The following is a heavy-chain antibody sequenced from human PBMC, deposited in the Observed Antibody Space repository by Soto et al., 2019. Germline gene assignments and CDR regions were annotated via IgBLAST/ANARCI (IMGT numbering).Heavy chain of an antibody. J-gene: IGHJ4*02. V-gene: IGHV3-23*01. CDR2: ISGSGGST. CDR3: AKAPNCGGDCYPYYFDY. CDR1: GFTFSSYA. Sequence: PLGSLRLSCAASGFTFSSYAMSWVRQAPGKGLEWVSAISGSGGSTYYADSVKGRFTISRDNSKNTLYLQMNSLRAEDTAVYYCAKAPNCGGDCYPYYFDYWGQGTLVTVSS. D-gene: IGHD2-21*02.